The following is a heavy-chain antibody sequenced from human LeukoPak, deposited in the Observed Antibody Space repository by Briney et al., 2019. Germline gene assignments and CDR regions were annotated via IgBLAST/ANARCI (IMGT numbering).Heavy chain of an antibody. D-gene: IGHD5-18*01. CDR1: GFTFGDHA. Sequence: GGSLRLSCRGSGFTFGDHAMSWVRQAPGKGLEWVGFIRSKAYRGTTEYAASVKGRFTISRDDSASIAYLQTNSLKTEDTAVYYCARGPIQLWIHNAMDVWGQGTTVTVSS. CDR2: IRSKAYRGTT. V-gene: IGHV3-49*04. J-gene: IGHJ6*02. CDR3: ARGPIQLWIHNAMDV.